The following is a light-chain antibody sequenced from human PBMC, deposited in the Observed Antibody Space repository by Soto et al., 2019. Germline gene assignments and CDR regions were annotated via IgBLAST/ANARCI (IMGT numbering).Light chain of an antibody. CDR1: SSDIGGYNS. J-gene: IGLJ1*01. CDR2: EVF. V-gene: IGLV2-8*01. Sequence: QSALTQPPSASGSPGQSVTISCTGTSSDIGGYNSVSWYQHHPGKAPKPMIFEVFQRPPGVPDRFSGSKSANTASLTVSGLQAEDEADYYCSSYAGSNTYVFGPGTKVTVL. CDR3: SSYAGSNTYV.